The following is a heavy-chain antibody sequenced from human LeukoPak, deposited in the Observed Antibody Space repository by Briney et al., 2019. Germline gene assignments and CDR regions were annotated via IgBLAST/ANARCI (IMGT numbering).Heavy chain of an antibody. Sequence: ASVKVSCKASGYTFTKYGITWVRQAPGQGLEWMGWISTYNGNTNYAQKLQGRVTMTTDTSTSTAYMELRSLISDDAAVYYCARVVVAVFGVMVHSNYFDSWGQGTLITVSS. J-gene: IGHJ4*02. D-gene: IGHD3-3*01. V-gene: IGHV1-18*01. CDR3: ARVVVAVFGVMVHSNYFDS. CDR1: GYTFTKYG. CDR2: ISTYNGNT.